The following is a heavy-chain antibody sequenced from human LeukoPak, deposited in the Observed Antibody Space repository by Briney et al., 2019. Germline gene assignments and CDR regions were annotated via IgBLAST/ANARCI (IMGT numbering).Heavy chain of an antibody. CDR2: IYYSGSA. V-gene: IGHV4-59*12. Sequence: SETLSLTCTVSGGSISSYYWSWIRQPPGKGLEWIGYIYYSGSANYNPSLKSRATISVDRSKNQFSLKLSSVTAADTAVYYCARVNLTYYYDTWGQGTLVTVSS. J-gene: IGHJ4*02. D-gene: IGHD3-22*01. CDR1: GGSISSYY. CDR3: ARVNLTYYYDT.